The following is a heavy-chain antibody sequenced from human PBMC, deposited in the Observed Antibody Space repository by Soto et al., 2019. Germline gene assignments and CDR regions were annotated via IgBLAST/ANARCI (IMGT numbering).Heavy chain of an antibody. CDR1: GGSISIGDYY. V-gene: IGHV4-30-4*01. CDR3: ARVIGAPAYFDY. J-gene: IGHJ4*02. D-gene: IGHD3-16*02. CDR2: IYYSGST. Sequence: PSEPRSITCTVSGGSISIGDYYWSWIRQPPGKGLEWIGYIYYSGSTYYNPSLKSRVTISVDTSKNQFSLKLSSVTAADTAVYYCARVIGAPAYFDYWGQGTLVTVSS.